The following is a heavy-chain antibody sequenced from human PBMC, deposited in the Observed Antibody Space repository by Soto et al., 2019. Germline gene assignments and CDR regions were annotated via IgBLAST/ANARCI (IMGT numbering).Heavy chain of an antibody. CDR2: IYYSGST. D-gene: IGHD6-6*01. CDR3: ERVGAQRDYFAY. Sequence: SETLSLTCTVSGGSISSYYWSWIRQPPGKGLEWIGYIYYSGSTNYNPSLKSRVTISVDTSKNQFSLKLSSVTAADTAVYYCERVGAQRDYFAYWSQGTLVTGSS. J-gene: IGHJ4*02. V-gene: IGHV4-59*01. CDR1: GGSISSYY.